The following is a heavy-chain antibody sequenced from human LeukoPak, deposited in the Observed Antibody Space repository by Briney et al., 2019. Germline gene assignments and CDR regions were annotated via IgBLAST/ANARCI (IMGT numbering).Heavy chain of an antibody. Sequence: ASVKVSCKASGYTFTSYGISWVRQAPGQGLAWMGWISAYNGNTNYAQKLQGRVTMTTDTSTSTAYMELRSLRSDDTAVYYCARKGSSWYNWDYFDYWGQGTLVTVSS. CDR3: ARKGSSWYNWDYFDY. V-gene: IGHV1-18*01. J-gene: IGHJ4*02. CDR1: GYTFTSYG. D-gene: IGHD6-13*01. CDR2: ISAYNGNT.